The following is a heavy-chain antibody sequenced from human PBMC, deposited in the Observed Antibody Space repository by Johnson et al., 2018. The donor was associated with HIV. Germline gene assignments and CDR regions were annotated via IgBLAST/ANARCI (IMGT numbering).Heavy chain of an antibody. CDR3: AVLWFGDLWAFDI. CDR2: ISFDGSYK. D-gene: IGHD3-10*01. V-gene: IGHV3-30*04. CDR1: GFTFSSYA. J-gene: IGHJ3*02. Sequence: QVQLVESGGGVVQPGRSLRLSCAASGFTFSSYAMHWVRQAPGKGLEWVAVISFDGSYKYYADSVKGRFTISRDNSKNSLYLQMNSLRAEDTALYYCAVLWFGDLWAFDIWGQGTMVTVSS.